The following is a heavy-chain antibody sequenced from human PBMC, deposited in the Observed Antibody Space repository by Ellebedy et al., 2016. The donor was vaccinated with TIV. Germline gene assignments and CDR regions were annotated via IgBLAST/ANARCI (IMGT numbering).Heavy chain of an antibody. CDR1: GFTFSSYA. V-gene: IGHV3-23*01. Sequence: PGGSLRLSCAASGFTFSSYAMSWVRQAPGKGLEWVSAISGSGGSTYYADSVKGRFTISRDNSKNTLYLQMNSLRAEDTAVYYCARAYSAFWGYGMGVWGQGTTVSVSS. CDR3: ARAYSAFWGYGMGV. D-gene: IGHD1-26*01. J-gene: IGHJ6*02. CDR2: ISGSGGST.